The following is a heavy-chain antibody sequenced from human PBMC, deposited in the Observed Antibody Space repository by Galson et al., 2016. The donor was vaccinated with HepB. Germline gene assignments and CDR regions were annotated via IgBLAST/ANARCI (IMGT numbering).Heavy chain of an antibody. CDR2: INPHSDDT. CDR3: ARDADGHWFDP. D-gene: IGHD5-24*01. CDR1: GYGFTAYY. Sequence: SVKVSCKASGYGFTAYYIHWVRQAPGQGLEWMGRINPHSDDTHYAQRFQGRVTVTRDTSISTVYMELRRLTYDDTAIYYCARDADGHWFDPWGQGTLVTVSS. V-gene: IGHV1-2*06. J-gene: IGHJ5*02.